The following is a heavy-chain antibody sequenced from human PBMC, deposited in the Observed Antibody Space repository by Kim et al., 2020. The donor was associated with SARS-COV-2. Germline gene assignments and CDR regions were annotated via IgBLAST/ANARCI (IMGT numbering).Heavy chain of an antibody. J-gene: IGHJ6*02. CDR2: IYPGDSDT. CDR1: GYSFTSYW. V-gene: IGHV5-51*01. Sequence: GESLKISCKGSGYSFTSYWIGWVRQMPGKGLEWMGIIYPGDSDTRYSPSFQGQVTISADKSISTAYLQWSSLKASDTAMYYCARHGGTVTTAGYYYYGMDVWGQGTTVTVSS. CDR3: ARHGGTVTTAGYYYYGMDV. D-gene: IGHD4-17*01.